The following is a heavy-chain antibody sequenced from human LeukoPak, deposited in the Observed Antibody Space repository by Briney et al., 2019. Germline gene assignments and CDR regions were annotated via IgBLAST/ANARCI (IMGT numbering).Heavy chain of an antibody. CDR1: GFTFSSYA. D-gene: IGHD6-13*01. J-gene: IGHJ4*02. CDR3: ARAPYSSSWGFDY. V-gene: IGHV3-30*04. Sequence: PGRSLRLSCAASGFTFSSYAMHWVRQAPGKGLEWVAVISYDGSNKYYADSVKGRFTISRDNSKNTLYLQMNSLRAEDTAVYYCARAPYSSSWGFDYWGQGTLVTVSS. CDR2: ISYDGSNK.